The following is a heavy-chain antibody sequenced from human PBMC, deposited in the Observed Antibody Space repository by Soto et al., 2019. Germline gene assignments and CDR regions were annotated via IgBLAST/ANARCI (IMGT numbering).Heavy chain of an antibody. D-gene: IGHD7-27*01. CDR3: ARRSGSCFDY. J-gene: IGHJ4*02. CDR2: INHSGST. V-gene: IGHV4-34*01. CDR1: DGSFRCYY. Sequence: PSETLSLTCAVYDGSFRCYYWSWIPQPPGKGREWMGEINHSGSTNYNPSLKSRVTISVDTSKNQFSLKLSSVTAADTAVYYCARRSGSCFDYWGQGTLVTVSS.